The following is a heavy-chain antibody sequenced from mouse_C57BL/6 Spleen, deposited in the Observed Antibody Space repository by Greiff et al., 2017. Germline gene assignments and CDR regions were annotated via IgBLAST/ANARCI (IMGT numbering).Heavy chain of an antibody. CDR1: GYTFTEYT. V-gene: IGHV1-62-2*01. D-gene: IGHD1-1*01. Sequence: VQLQQSGAELVKPGASVKLSCKASGYTFTEYTIHWVKQRSGQGLEWIGWFYPGSGSIKYNEKFKDKATMTADKSSSTVYMELSRLTSEDSAVYFGARHEDYRYGGSFCYFDYWGQGTTLTVSS. J-gene: IGHJ2*01. CDR3: ARHEDYRYGGSFCYFDY. CDR2: FYPGSGSI.